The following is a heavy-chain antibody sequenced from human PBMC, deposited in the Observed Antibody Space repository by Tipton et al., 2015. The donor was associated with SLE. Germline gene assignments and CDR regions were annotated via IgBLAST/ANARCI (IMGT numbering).Heavy chain of an antibody. D-gene: IGHD5-18*01. CDR1: GGSISSYY. Sequence: TLSLTCTVSGGSISSYYWSWIRQPPGKGLEWIGEINHSGSTNYNPSLNSRFTISVDTSKNQFSLKLTSVTAADTAVYYCARHADTARLLDYWGQGTLVSVSS. CDR3: ARHADTARLLDY. J-gene: IGHJ4*02. CDR2: INHSGST. V-gene: IGHV4-34*01.